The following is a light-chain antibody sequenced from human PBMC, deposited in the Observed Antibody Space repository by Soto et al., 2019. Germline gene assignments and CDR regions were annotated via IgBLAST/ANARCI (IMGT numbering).Light chain of an antibody. V-gene: IGLV2-8*01. CDR3: SSYAGSNNYV. J-gene: IGLJ1*01. Sequence: QFALTQPPSASGSPGQSVTISCTGTNSDVGAYNFVSWYQQHPGKAPKLMIYEVTKRPSGVPDRFSGSKSANTASLTVSGLQAEDEADYYCSSYAGSNNYVFGTGTQLTVL. CDR1: NSDVGAYNF. CDR2: EVT.